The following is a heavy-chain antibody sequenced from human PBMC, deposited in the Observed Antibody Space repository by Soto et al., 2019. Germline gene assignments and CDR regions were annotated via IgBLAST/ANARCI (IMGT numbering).Heavy chain of an antibody. V-gene: IGHV3-30*18. D-gene: IGHD2-15*01. CDR2: ISYDGSNK. CDR1: GFTFSSYG. J-gene: IGHJ6*02. Sequence: QVQLVESGGGVVQPGRSLRLSCAASGFTFSSYGMHWVRQAPGKGLEWVAVISYDGSNKYYADSVKGRFTISRDNSKNTLYLQMNSLRAEDTAVYYCAKDEVVVAAIPGGMDVWGQGTTVTVSS. CDR3: AKDEVVVAAIPGGMDV.